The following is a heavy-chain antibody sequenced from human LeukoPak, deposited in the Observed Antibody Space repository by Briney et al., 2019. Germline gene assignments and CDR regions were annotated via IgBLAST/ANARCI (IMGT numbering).Heavy chain of an antibody. J-gene: IGHJ4*02. V-gene: IGHV4-4*09. D-gene: IGHD6-6*01. CDR1: GGSISSDY. CDR3: ARAPSPMYSSSAPLDY. CDR2: IYTSGNT. Sequence: SETLSLTCSVSGGSISSDYWNWIRQPPGKGLEWLGYIYTSGNTDYSPSLKSRVTISVDTSKKQFSLKLRSVTAADTAVYYCARAPSPMYSSSAPLDYWGQGTLVIVSS.